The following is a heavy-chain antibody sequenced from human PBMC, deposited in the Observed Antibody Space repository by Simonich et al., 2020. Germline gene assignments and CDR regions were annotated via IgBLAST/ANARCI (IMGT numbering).Heavy chain of an antibody. V-gene: IGHV3-21*01. CDR3: ARDAAGDY. J-gene: IGHJ4*02. CDR1: GFTFSSYS. CDR2: LRSSSSYI. Sequence: EVQLVESGGGLVKPGWSLILSCAASGFTFSSYSMNWVLQSPEKWLGRLPALRSSSSYIYYADSVKCRFTISRDNAKNSLYLQMNRLRAEDTAVYYCARDAAGDYWGQGTLVTVSS. D-gene: IGHD6-13*01.